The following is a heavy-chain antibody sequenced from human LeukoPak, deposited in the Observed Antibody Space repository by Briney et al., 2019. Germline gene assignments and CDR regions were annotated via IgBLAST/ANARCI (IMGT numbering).Heavy chain of an antibody. CDR2: IYYRGST. V-gene: IGHV4-39*01. CDR3: ARQQNRGYGLPFDY. D-gene: IGHD5-12*01. CDR1: GCSISSSSYY. Sequence: PSETLSLTCTVSGCSISSSSYYWGWIRQPPGKGLEWFGSIYYRGSTHYNPSLKSRVTVSVDTSKNQSSLRLGSVTAADPAVYYCARQQNRGYGLPFDYWGQGTLVTVSS. J-gene: IGHJ4*02.